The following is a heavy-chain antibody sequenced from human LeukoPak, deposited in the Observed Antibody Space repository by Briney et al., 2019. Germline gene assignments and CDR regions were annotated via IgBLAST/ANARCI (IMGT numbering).Heavy chain of an antibody. J-gene: IGHJ4*02. D-gene: IGHD3-10*01. CDR3: ARGDDMGVRGVIAFDY. V-gene: IGHV3-48*01. CDR1: GFTFSSYS. CDR2: ISSSSSTI. Sequence: GGSLRLSCAASGFTFSSYSMNWVHQAPGKGLEWVSYISSSSSTIYYADSVKGRFTISRDTSKNTLYLQMNSLRPEDTAVYYCARGDDMGVRGVIAFDYWGQGTLVTVSS.